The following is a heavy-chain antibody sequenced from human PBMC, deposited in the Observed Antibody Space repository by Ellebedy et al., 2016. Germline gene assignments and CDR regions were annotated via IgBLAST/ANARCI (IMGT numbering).Heavy chain of an antibody. CDR2: INHSGST. CDR3: ARHSWFDP. V-gene: IGHV4-34*01. CDR1: SGSFSGDY. Sequence: SETLSLXXAVYSGSFSGDYWGWFRQPPGKGLEWIGEINHSGSTNYNPSLKSRVTISVDTSKNQFSLKLSSVTAADTAVYYCARHSWFDPWGQGTLVTVSS. J-gene: IGHJ5*02.